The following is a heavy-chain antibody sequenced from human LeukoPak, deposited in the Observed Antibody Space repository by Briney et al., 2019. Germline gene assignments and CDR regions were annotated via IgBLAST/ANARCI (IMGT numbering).Heavy chain of an antibody. D-gene: IGHD2-15*01. CDR2: IIPIFGTA. J-gene: IGHJ3*02. CDR1: GGTFSSYA. V-gene: IGHV1-69*13. Sequence: SVKVSCKASGGTFSSYAISWVRQAPGQGLEWMGGIIPIFGTANYAQKFQGRVTITADESTSTAYMELSSLRSEDTAVYYCARDWGYCSGGSCYRGAFDIWGQGTMVTVSS. CDR3: ARDWGYCSGGSCYRGAFDI.